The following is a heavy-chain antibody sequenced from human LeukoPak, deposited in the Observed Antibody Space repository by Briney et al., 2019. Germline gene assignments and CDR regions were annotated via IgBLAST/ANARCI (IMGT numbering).Heavy chain of an antibody. D-gene: IGHD2-2*01. CDR3: ARDSTSYWVPAATIPYFDY. CDR1: GFTFSSYS. Sequence: GSLRLSCAASGFTFSSYSMNWVRQAPGKGLEWVSSISSSSSYIYYADSVKGRFTISRDNAKNSLYLQMNSLRAEDTAVYYCARDSTSYWVPAATIPYFDYWGQGTLVTVSS. J-gene: IGHJ4*02. V-gene: IGHV3-21*01. CDR2: ISSSSSYI.